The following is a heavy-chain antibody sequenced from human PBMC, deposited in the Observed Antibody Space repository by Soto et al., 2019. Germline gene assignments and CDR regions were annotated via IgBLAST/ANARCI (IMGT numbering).Heavy chain of an antibody. Sequence: SQTLSLTCAVEDGYISGYYWTWIRQHPGTGLEWIGEINHSGSTNYNPSLKSRVTISVDTSKNQFSLKLTSVTAADMAVYYCARDKIAGVFDYWGQGTLVTVSS. CDR3: ARDKIAGVFDY. D-gene: IGHD2-21*01. V-gene: IGHV4-34*01. CDR2: INHSGST. CDR1: DGYISGYY. J-gene: IGHJ4*02.